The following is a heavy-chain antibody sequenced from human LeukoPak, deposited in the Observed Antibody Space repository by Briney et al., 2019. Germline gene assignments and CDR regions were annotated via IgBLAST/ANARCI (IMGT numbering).Heavy chain of an antibody. Sequence: SETLSLTCTVSGGSISSGGYYWSWIRQHPGTGLEWIGYIYYSGSTYYNPSLKSRVTISVDTSKNQFSLKLSSVTAADTAVYYCARSHDYGGLSFDYWGQGTLVTVSS. D-gene: IGHD4-23*01. CDR3: ARSHDYGGLSFDY. J-gene: IGHJ4*02. CDR1: GGSISSGGYY. CDR2: IYYSGST. V-gene: IGHV4-31*03.